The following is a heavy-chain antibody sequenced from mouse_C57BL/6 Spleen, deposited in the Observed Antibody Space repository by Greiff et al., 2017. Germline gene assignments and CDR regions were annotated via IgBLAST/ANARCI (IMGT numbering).Heavy chain of an antibody. CDR2: IDPSDSYT. Sequence: QVQLQQPGAELVMPGASVRLSCKASGYTFTSYWMHWVKQRPGQGLEWIGEIDPSDSYTNYNQKFKGKSTLTVDKSSSTAYMQLSSLTSEDSAVYYCARSEGFAYWGQGTLVTVSA. J-gene: IGHJ3*01. CDR1: GYTFTSYW. CDR3: ARSEGFAY. D-gene: IGHD3-2*02. V-gene: IGHV1-69*01.